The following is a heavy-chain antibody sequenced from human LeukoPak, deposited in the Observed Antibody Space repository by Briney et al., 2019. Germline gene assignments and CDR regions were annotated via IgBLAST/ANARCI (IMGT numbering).Heavy chain of an antibody. D-gene: IGHD3-10*01. CDR3: AKDQSLWFGELPVYYFDY. J-gene: IGHJ4*02. CDR2: ISGSGGST. Sequence: GGSLRLSCAASGFTFSSYAMSSVRQAPGKGLEWVSAISGSGGSTYYADSVKGRFTISRDNSKNTLYLQMNSLRAEDTAVYYCAKDQSLWFGELPVYYFDYWGQGTLVTVSS. CDR1: GFTFSSYA. V-gene: IGHV3-23*01.